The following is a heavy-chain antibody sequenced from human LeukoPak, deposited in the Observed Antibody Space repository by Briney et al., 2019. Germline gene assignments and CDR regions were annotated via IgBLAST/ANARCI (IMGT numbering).Heavy chain of an antibody. CDR3: ASRSIFYGDAAIQH. V-gene: IGHV4-34*01. J-gene: IGHJ1*01. D-gene: IGHD4-17*01. CDR1: GGSFSGYY. Sequence: PSETLSLTCAVYGGSFSGYYWSWICQPPGKGLEWIGEINHSGSTNYNPSLKSRVTISVDTSKNQFSLKLSSVTAADTAVYYCASRSIFYGDAAIQHWGQGTLVTVSS. CDR2: INHSGST.